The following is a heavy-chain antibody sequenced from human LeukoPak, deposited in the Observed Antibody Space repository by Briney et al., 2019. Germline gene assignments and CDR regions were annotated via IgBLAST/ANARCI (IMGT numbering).Heavy chain of an antibody. CDR3: ARVVRTSSSGWYHWFDP. Sequence: SETLSLTCTVSGGSISSYYWSWIRQPPGKGLEWIGYISYSGSTNYNPSLKSRVTISVDTSKNQFSLKLSSVTAADTAVYYCARVVRTSSSGWYHWFDPWGQGTLVTVSS. D-gene: IGHD6-19*01. J-gene: IGHJ5*02. CDR2: ISYSGST. CDR1: GGSISSYY. V-gene: IGHV4-59*01.